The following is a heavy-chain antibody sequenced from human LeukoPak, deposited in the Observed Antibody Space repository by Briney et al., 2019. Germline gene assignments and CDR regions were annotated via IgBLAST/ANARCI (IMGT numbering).Heavy chain of an antibody. Sequence: PPGGSLRLSCAASGFTFSCYAMIWLRQPPGKGREWVSAICGSGDGTYYAHSVRSRFTISNVHAQNTFSLQLNSLRAEDRAVLYCAKAEDQLQADWFDAWGQGTLVTVSS. J-gene: IGHJ5*02. CDR2: ICGSGDGT. CDR1: GFTFSCYA. CDR3: AKAEDQLQADWFDA. V-gene: IGHV3-23*01. D-gene: IGHD2-2*01.